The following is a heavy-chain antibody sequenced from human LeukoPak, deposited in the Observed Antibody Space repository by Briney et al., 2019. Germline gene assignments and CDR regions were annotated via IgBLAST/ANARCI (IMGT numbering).Heavy chain of an antibody. CDR2: ISSSSRYI. CDR1: GFTFSSYS. Sequence: AGGSLRLSCAASGFTFSSYSMNWVRQAPGKGLEWVSSISSSSRYIYYADSVKGRFTISRDNAKNSLFLQMNSLGAEGTALYYCARIVAGTNYFDYWGQGSLVTVSS. D-gene: IGHD6-19*01. V-gene: IGHV3-21*01. CDR3: ARIVAGTNYFDY. J-gene: IGHJ4*02.